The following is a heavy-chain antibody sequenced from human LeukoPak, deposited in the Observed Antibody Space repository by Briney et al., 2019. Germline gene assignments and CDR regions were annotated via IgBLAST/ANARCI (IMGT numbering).Heavy chain of an antibody. D-gene: IGHD3-10*01. Sequence: GGSLRLSCAVSGFTVSSNYMNWVRQAPGKGLEWVSIVYSGGNTYYADSVKGRFTISRDNPKNTLYLQMSSLRAEDTAVYYCARDDGAGGPFDYWGQGTLVSVSS. CDR3: ARDDGAGGPFDY. J-gene: IGHJ4*02. CDR1: GFTVSSNY. CDR2: VYSGGNT. V-gene: IGHV3-66*01.